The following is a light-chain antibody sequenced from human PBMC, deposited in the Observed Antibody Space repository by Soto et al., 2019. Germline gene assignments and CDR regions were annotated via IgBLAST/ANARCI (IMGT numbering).Light chain of an antibody. CDR1: QNVNSN. V-gene: IGKV3-15*01. J-gene: IGKJ1*01. CDR3: QQYNNWPRT. CDR2: GTS. Sequence: EIVMTQSPATVSVSPGERATLSCRASQNVNSNLAWYQQKPGQPPRLLIYGTSTRATGIPARFSGSGSGTDFTLTISSLQFEDFAVYYCQQYNNWPRTFGQGTKVDIK.